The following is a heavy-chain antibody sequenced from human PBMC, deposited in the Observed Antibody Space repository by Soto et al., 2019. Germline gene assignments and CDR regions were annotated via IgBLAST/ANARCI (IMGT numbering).Heavy chain of an antibody. J-gene: IGHJ6*02. D-gene: IGHD2-15*01. Sequence: GGSLRLSCAASGFTFSSYGMHWVRQAPGKGLEWVAVIWYDGSNKYYADSVKGRFTISRDNSKNTLYLQMNSLRAEDTAVYYCARSEAVEGLPSDYYGMDVWGQGTTVTVS. V-gene: IGHV3-33*01. CDR3: ARSEAVEGLPSDYYGMDV. CDR2: IWYDGSNK. CDR1: GFTFSSYG.